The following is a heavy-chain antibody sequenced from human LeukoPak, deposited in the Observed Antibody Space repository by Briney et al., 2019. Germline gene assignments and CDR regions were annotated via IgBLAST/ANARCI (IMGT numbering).Heavy chain of an antibody. Sequence: GGSLRLSCAASGFTFSGYWMSWVRQAPGKGLEWVASIKQDGSEKYYVDSVKGRFTISKDNPKNSLYLQMNSLRAEDTAVYYCARATRGFDPWGQGTLVTVSS. CDR1: GFTFSGYW. J-gene: IGHJ5*02. CDR2: IKQDGSEK. V-gene: IGHV3-7*01. CDR3: ARATRGFDP.